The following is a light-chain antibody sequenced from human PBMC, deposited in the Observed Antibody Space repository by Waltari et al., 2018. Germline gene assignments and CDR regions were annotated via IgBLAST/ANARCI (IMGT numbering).Light chain of an antibody. J-gene: IGKJ4*01. V-gene: IGKV3-20*01. Sequence: CRARQSVTSISLTWYQQKFGQAPRLLIYGTSSRATGIPDRFSGSGSGTDFTLTISRLEPEDFAVYYCQQYDGEVVTFGGGTKVEI. CDR1: QSVTSIS. CDR3: QQYDGEVVT. CDR2: GTS.